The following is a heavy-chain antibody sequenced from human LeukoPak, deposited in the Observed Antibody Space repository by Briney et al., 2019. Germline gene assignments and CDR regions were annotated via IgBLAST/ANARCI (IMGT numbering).Heavy chain of an antibody. D-gene: IGHD3-10*01. V-gene: IGHV3-64*02. CDR1: GFTFSDYA. J-gene: IGHJ4*01. Sequence: GSLRLSCAASGFTFSDYATHWVRQAPGKELKYVSAISYNGNGKHYADSVKGRFTISRDNSQSTLNLQMDNLRADDTAVYYCARVTFYGEPTPADYWGQGTLVTVSS. CDR2: ISYNGNGK. CDR3: ARVTFYGEPTPADY.